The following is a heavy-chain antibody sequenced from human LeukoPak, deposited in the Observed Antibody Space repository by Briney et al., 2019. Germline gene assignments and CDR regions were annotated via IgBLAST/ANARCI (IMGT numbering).Heavy chain of an antibody. CDR1: GGSISSYY. CDR2: IYYSGST. V-gene: IGHV4-59*01. D-gene: IGHD1-26*01. Sequence: PSETLSLTCTVSGGSISSYYWSWIRQPPGKGLEWIGYIYYSGSTNYNPSLKSRVTISVDTSKNQFSLKLSPVTAADTAVYYCARIMVEWELGDAFDIWGQGTMVTVSS. J-gene: IGHJ3*02. CDR3: ARIMVEWELGDAFDI.